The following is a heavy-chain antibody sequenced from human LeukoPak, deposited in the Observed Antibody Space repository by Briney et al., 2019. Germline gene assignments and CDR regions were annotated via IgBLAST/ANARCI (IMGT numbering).Heavy chain of an antibody. J-gene: IGHJ4*02. CDR1: GFTFSTYS. CDR3: ADYGDYGAIDY. CDR2: ISSGSTTI. D-gene: IGHD4-17*01. V-gene: IGHV3-48*01. Sequence: GGSLRLSCAVSGFTFSTYSMNWARQAPGKGLEWVLYISSGSTTIHYADSVKGRFTISRDNAKNSLYLQMNSLRAEDTAVYYCADYGDYGAIDYWGQGTLVTVSS.